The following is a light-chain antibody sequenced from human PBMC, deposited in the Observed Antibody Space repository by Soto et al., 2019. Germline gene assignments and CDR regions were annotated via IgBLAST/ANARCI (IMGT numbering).Light chain of an antibody. Sequence: EIVMTQSPATLSVSPGERATLSCRASQSVSSNLAWYQQKPGQAPSLLIYDISARATGIPTRFSGSGSGTEFTLTISSLQSGDFAVYYCQQYNDWPLTFGGGTKV. CDR2: DIS. CDR3: QQYNDWPLT. V-gene: IGKV3D-15*01. J-gene: IGKJ4*01. CDR1: QSVSSN.